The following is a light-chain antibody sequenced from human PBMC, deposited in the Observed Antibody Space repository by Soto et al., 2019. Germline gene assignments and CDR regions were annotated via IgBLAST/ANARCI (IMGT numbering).Light chain of an antibody. CDR2: GSS. CDR1: QSVRSN. V-gene: IGKV3-15*01. J-gene: IGKJ2*01. CDR3: QQYHISPPDT. Sequence: EIVMTQSPATLSVSPGERATLSCRASQSVRSNLAWYQQKPGQAPRLLIYGSSTRDTGIPARFSGSGSGTDFTLTISSLQSEDFAVYYCQQYHISPPDTFGQGTKVEIK.